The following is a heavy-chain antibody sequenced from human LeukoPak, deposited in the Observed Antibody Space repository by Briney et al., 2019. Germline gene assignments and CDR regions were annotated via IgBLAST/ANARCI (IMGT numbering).Heavy chain of an antibody. CDR3: ASGRGSAAGFDY. J-gene: IGHJ4*02. D-gene: IGHD6-13*01. V-gene: IGHV4-34*01. CDR1: GGSFSGYY. CDR2: IYHSGST. Sequence: SEALSLTCAVYGGSFSGYYWSWIRQPPGKGLEWIGSIYHSGSTYYNPSLKSRVTISVDTSKNQFSLKLSSVTAADTAVYYCASGRGSAAGFDYWGQGTLVTVSS.